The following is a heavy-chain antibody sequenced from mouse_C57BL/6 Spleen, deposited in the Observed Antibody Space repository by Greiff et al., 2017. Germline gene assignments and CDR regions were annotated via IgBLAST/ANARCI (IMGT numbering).Heavy chain of an antibody. D-gene: IGHD1-1*01. Sequence: QVQLQQPGAELVKPGASVKLSCKASGYTFTSYWMHWVKQRPGQGLEWIGMIHPNSGSTNYNEKFKSKATLTVDKSSSTAYMQLSSLTSDDSAVYYCARRYGSSSYYFDYWGQGTTLTVSS. CDR3: ARRYGSSSYYFDY. CDR1: GYTFTSYW. J-gene: IGHJ2*01. CDR2: IHPNSGST. V-gene: IGHV1-64*01.